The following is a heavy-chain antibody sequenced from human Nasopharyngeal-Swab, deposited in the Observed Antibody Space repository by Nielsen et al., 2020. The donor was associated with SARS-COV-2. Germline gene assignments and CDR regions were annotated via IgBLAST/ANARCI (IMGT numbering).Heavy chain of an antibody. J-gene: IGHJ3*01. CDR3: ARDWGRAFDV. V-gene: IGHV3-7*01. Sequence: GESLKISCAASGFTLSYHWMGWVRQAPGKGLQWVADINQDGSEEVYVDSVKGRFTISRDNAKNSLYLQMNSLRAEDTAIYYCARDWGRAFDVWSQGTMVTVSS. D-gene: IGHD3-16*01. CDR1: GFTLSYHW. CDR2: INQDGSEE.